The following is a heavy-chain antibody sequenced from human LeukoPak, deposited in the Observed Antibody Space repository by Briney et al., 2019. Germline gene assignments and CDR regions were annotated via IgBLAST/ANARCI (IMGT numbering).Heavy chain of an antibody. CDR2: ISWNSGSI. J-gene: IGHJ5*02. CDR3: AKGRPSIAAALDWFDP. V-gene: IGHV3-9*01. CDR1: GFTFDDYA. D-gene: IGHD6-13*01. Sequence: GGSLRLSCAASGFTFDDYAMHWVRQAPGKGLEWVSGISWNSGSIGYADSVQGRFTISRDNAKNSLYLQMNSLRAEDTAFYYCAKGRPSIAAALDWFDPWGQGTLVTVSS.